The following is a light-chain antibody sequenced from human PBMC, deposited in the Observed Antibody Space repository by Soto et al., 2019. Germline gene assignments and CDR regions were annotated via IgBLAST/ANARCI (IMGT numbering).Light chain of an antibody. CDR2: DAS. CDR3: QQYGSSPLT. V-gene: IGKV3-20*01. CDR1: QSVSSNY. Sequence: EIVMTQSPDTLSLSPGETATLSCRASQSVSSNYVAWFHQKPGQAPRLLIYDASNRATGIPARFSGSGSGTDFTLTISRLEPEDFAVYYCQQYGSSPLTFGGGTKVDIK. J-gene: IGKJ4*01.